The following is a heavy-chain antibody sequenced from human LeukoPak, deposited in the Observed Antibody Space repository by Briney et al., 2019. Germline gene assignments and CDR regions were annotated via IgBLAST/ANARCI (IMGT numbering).Heavy chain of an antibody. CDR1: GFTVSNSY. D-gene: IGHD3-10*01. Sequence: PGGSLRLSCAASGFTVSNSYMSWVRQAPGKGLEWVANIKQDGSEKYYVDSVKGRFTVSRDNSRNTVFLQMNSLRPEDTGLYYCARVYGSEIDYWGQGTQVIVSS. CDR2: IKQDGSEK. CDR3: ARVYGSEIDY. V-gene: IGHV3-7*01. J-gene: IGHJ4*02.